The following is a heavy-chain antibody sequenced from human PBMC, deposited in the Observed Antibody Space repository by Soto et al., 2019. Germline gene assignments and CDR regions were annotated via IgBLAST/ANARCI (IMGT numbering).Heavy chain of an antibody. CDR2: IYSDGST. J-gene: IGHJ4*02. CDR1: GGSISSSNW. D-gene: IGHD3-22*01. Sequence: QPSETLSLTCTVSGGSISSSNWWSWVRQPPGKGLEWVSAIYSDGSTFYSDSVKGRFTISRDNSKNTLYLQTNSLRAEDTAVYYCARNYYKYYDSSGPSAYWGQGTLVTVSS. V-gene: IGHV3-66*01. CDR3: ARNYYKYYDSSGPSAY.